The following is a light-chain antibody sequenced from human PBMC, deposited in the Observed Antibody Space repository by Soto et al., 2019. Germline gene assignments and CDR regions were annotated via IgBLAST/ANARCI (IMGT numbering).Light chain of an antibody. V-gene: IGLV2-8*02. CDR3: SSYAGSNNVV. J-gene: IGLJ2*01. Sequence: QSARTQPPSASRSPGQSVTISCTGTSSDVGGYNYVSWYQQHPGKAPKLIIYEVSKRPSGVPDRFSGSKSGNTASLTVSGLQAEDEADYYCSSYAGSNNVVFGGGTKLTVL. CDR1: SSDVGGYNY. CDR2: EVS.